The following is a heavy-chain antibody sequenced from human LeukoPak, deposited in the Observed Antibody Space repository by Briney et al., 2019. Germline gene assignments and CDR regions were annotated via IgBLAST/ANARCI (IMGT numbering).Heavy chain of an antibody. Sequence: GESLKISCKGSGYTFTSYWIAWVRQMPGKGLEWMGVIYPGDSDTRYSPSFQGHVTISADRSLSAAYLQWSSPMASDTAMYFCATTPMLTEGLAYWGQGTLVTVSS. CDR3: ATTPMLTEGLAY. CDR2: IYPGDSDT. CDR1: GYTFTSYW. D-gene: IGHD5-18*01. V-gene: IGHV5-51*01. J-gene: IGHJ4*02.